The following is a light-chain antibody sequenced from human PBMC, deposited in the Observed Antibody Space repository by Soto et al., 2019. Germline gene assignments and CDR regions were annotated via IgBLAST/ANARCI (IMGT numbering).Light chain of an antibody. J-gene: IGKJ1*01. CDR2: DAS. CDR3: QQYNSLFRT. V-gene: IGKV1-5*01. CDR1: QSISSW. Sequence: DIQMTQSPSTLSASVGDRVTITCRASQSISSWLAWYQQKPGKAPKLLIYDASSLESGVPSRFSGSGSGTEFTLTISSLQPDDFATSYCQQYNSLFRTFGQGTKVDIK.